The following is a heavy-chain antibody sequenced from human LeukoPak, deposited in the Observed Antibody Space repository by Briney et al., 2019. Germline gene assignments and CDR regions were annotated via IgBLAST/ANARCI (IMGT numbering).Heavy chain of an antibody. J-gene: IGHJ3*02. V-gene: IGHV1-69*13. Sequence: ASVKVSCKASGGTFSSYAISWVRQAPGQGLEWMGGIIPIFGTANYAQKFQGRVTITADESTSTAYMELSSLRSEDTAVYYCARDRRYYDSSGAFDIWAKGQWSPSLQ. CDR2: IIPIFGTA. CDR3: ARDRRYYDSSGAFDI. CDR1: GGTFSSYA. D-gene: IGHD3-22*01.